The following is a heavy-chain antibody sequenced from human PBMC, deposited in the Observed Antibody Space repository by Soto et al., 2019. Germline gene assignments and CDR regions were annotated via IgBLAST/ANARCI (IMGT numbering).Heavy chain of an antibody. CDR1: GFTFSSYA. CDR2: ISGIGGST. D-gene: IGHD6-19*01. CDR3: ARSVYSSGWYDLGTDY. Sequence: EVQLLESGGGLVQPGGSLRLSCAASGFTFSSYAMSWVRQAPGKGLEWVSAISGIGGSTYYADSVKGRFTISRDNSKNTLYLQMNSLRAEDTAVYYCARSVYSSGWYDLGTDYWGQGTLVTVSS. J-gene: IGHJ4*02. V-gene: IGHV3-23*01.